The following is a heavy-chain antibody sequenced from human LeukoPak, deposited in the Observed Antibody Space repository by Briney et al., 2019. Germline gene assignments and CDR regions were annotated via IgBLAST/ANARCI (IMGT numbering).Heavy chain of an antibody. CDR1: GGSISSRNYY. J-gene: IGHJ5*02. CDR3: AREQTRQNWFDP. V-gene: IGHV4-39*07. CDR2: VYYTGTT. Sequence: SETLSLTCTVSGGSISSRNYYWGWIRQPPGKGLEWIGGVYYTGTTYSNPSLKSRVTISVDTSKNQFSLRLSSVTAADTAVYYCAREQTRQNWFDPWGQGTLVTVSS.